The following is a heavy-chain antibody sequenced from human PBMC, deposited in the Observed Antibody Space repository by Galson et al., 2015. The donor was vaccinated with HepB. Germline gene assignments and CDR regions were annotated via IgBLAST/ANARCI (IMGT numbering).Heavy chain of an antibody. V-gene: IGHV1-18*01. CDR3: ARDGGVIITDNNWFDP. Sequence: QKLQGRVTMTTDTSTSTAYMELRSLRSDDTAVYYCARDGGVIITDNNWFDPWGQGTLVTVSS. J-gene: IGHJ5*02. D-gene: IGHD3-3*01.